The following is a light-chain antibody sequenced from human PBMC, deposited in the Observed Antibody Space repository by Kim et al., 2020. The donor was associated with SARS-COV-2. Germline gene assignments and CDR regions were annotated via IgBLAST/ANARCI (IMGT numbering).Light chain of an antibody. CDR2: AKN. Sequence: ALGQTIKITCQGDSLRSYYASWYQKKSGQAPILVIYAKNNRPSGIPDRFSGSSSGNTASLTFPVAQAEDEADYYCYSRDSSGNHLVFGGGTQLTVL. V-gene: IGLV3-19*01. J-gene: IGLJ2*01. CDR1: SLRSYY. CDR3: YSRDSSGNHLV.